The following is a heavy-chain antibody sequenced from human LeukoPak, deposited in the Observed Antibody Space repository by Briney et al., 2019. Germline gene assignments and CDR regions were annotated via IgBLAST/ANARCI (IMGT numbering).Heavy chain of an antibody. Sequence: PGRSLRLSCASSGLTLSSAWMHWVRQAPGKGLEYVSAVRSSGGSTYYADSVKSRFTISRDNSRSTLYLQMSSLKTKDTAVYYCVKDLFGTGSTSRGFDSWGQGTLVTVSS. CDR3: VKDLFGTGSTSRGFDS. CDR2: VRSSGGST. V-gene: IGHV3-64D*06. CDR1: GLTLSSAW. D-gene: IGHD2-2*01. J-gene: IGHJ4*02.